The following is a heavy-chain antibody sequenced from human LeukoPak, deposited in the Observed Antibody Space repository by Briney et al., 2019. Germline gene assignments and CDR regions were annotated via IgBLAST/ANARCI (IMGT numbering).Heavy chain of an antibody. D-gene: IGHD1-26*01. CDR2: IYYSGST. Sequence: SETLSLTCAVYGGSFSDYYWRWSWIRQPPGKGLEWIGYIYYSGSTNYNPSLKSRVTISVDTSKNQFSLKLSSVTAADTAVYYCARLGAVRFDPWGQGALVTVSS. V-gene: IGHV4-59*12. J-gene: IGHJ5*02. CDR3: ARLGAVRFDP. CDR1: GGSFSDYY.